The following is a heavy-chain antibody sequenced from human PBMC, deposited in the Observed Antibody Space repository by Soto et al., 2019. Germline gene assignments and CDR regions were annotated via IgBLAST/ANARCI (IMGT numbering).Heavy chain of an antibody. Sequence: QVQLVQSGAEVKKPGSSVKVSCKASGGTFSSYTISWVRQAPGQGLEWIGRIIPILGIANYAQKFQGRVTITADKSTSTAYMELSSLRSEDTAVYYCARGILKYNWFDPWGQGTLVTVSS. CDR2: IIPILGIA. J-gene: IGHJ5*02. D-gene: IGHD6-13*01. CDR1: GGTFSSYT. V-gene: IGHV1-69*02. CDR3: ARGILKYNWFDP.